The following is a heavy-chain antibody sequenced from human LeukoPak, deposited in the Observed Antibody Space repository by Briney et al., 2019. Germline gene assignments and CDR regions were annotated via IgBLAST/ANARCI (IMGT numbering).Heavy chain of an antibody. J-gene: IGHJ4*02. V-gene: IGHV1-8*03. D-gene: IGHD1-26*01. Sequence: ASVKVSCKASGYTFTSYDINWVRQATGQGLEWMGWMNPNSGNTGYAQKFQGRVTITRNTSISTAYMELSSLRSEDTAVYYCAREGFVVGATIDYWGQGTLVTVSS. CDR3: AREGFVVGATIDY. CDR1: GYTFTSYD. CDR2: MNPNSGNT.